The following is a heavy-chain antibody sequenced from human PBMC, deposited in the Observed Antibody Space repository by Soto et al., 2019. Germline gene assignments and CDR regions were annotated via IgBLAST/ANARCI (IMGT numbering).Heavy chain of an antibody. CDR1: GGSISSSSHY. CDR2: MFYSGST. V-gene: IGHV4-39*01. CDR3: ARLPRGSLFDY. J-gene: IGHJ4*02. D-gene: IGHD1-26*01. Sequence: PSETLSLACTVSGGSISSSSHYWGWIRQPPGKGLEWIGTMFYSGSTYYNPSLKSRVTIPVDTSKNQFSLKLSSVTAADTAVYYCARLPRGSLFDYWGQGSLVT.